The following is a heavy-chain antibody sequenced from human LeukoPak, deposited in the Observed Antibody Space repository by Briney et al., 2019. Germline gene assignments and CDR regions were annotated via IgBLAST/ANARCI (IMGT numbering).Heavy chain of an antibody. V-gene: IGHV4-59*01. CDR3: AFSVRGYFDY. Sequence: PSETLSLTCAVYGGSFSSYYWSWIRQPPGKGLEWIGYIYYSGSTNYNPSLKSRVTISVDTSKNQFSLKLSSVTAADTAVYYCAFSVRGYFDYWGQGTLVTVSS. CDR1: GGSFSSYY. CDR2: IYYSGST. J-gene: IGHJ4*02. D-gene: IGHD3-10*01.